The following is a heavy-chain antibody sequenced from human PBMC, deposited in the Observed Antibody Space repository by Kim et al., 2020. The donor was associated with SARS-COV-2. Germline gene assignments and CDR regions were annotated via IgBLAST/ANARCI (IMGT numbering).Heavy chain of an antibody. J-gene: IGHJ4*02. CDR2: IYYSGST. CDR3: ARHQVAGTLGY. Sequence: SETLSLTCTVSGGSISSSSYYWGWIRQPPGKGLEWIGSIYYSGSTYYNPSLKSRVTISVDTSKNQFSLKLSSVTAADTAVYYCARHQVAGTLGYWGQGTLVTVSS. V-gene: IGHV4-39*01. D-gene: IGHD6-19*01. CDR1: GGSISSSSYY.